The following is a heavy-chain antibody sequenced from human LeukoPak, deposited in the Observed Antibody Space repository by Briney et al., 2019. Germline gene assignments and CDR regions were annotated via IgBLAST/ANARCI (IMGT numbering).Heavy chain of an antibody. D-gene: IGHD2-2*01. J-gene: IGHJ4*02. CDR2: IYHSGST. CDR3: ARDTRYCSSTSCYGEIGY. CDR1: GGSISSYY. V-gene: IGHV4-38-2*02. Sequence: SETLSLTCTVSGGSISSYYWSWIRQPPGKGLEWIGSIYHSGSTYYNPSLKSRVTISVDTSKNQFSLKLSSVTAADTAVYYCARDTRYCSSTSCYGEIGYWGQGTLVTVSS.